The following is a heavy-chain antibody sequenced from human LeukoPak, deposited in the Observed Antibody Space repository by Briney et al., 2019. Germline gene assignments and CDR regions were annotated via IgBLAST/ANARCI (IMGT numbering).Heavy chain of an antibody. V-gene: IGHV3-23*01. J-gene: IGHJ3*02. CDR2: FSASDGST. Sequence: GVSLRLSCAASGFTFSNCAMSWVRLGPGKGLEWVSGFSASDGSTQYADSVKGRFTISRDNSKNTLFLQMISLRAEDTAVYYCAKSKTAAAGTGAFDIWGQGTMVTVSS. CDR1: GFTFSNCA. D-gene: IGHD6-13*01. CDR3: AKSKTAAAGTGAFDI.